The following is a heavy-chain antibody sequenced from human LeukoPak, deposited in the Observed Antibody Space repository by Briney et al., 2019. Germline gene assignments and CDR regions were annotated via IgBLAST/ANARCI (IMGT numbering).Heavy chain of an antibody. Sequence: PGGSLRLSCAASGFTFSSYAMSWVRQAPGKGLEWVSAISGSGGSTYYADSVKGRFTISRDNSKNTLYLQMNSLRAVDTAVYYCAKNLVGATRGWFDPWGQGTLVTVSS. CDR3: AKNLVGATRGWFDP. CDR2: ISGSGGST. V-gene: IGHV3-23*01. D-gene: IGHD1-26*01. CDR1: GFTFSSYA. J-gene: IGHJ5*02.